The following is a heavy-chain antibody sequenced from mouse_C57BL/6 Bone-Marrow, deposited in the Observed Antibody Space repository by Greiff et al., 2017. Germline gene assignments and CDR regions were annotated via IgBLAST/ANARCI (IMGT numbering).Heavy chain of an antibody. Sequence: EVKVVESGGDLVKPGGSLKLSCAASGFTFSSYGMSWVRQTPDKRLEWVATISSGGSYTYYPDSVKGRFTISRDNAKNTLYLQMSSLKSEDTAMYYCAREGYDYEDAMDYWGQGTSVTVSS. CDR1: GFTFSSYG. V-gene: IGHV5-6*01. CDR2: ISSGGSYT. J-gene: IGHJ4*01. CDR3: AREGYDYEDAMDY. D-gene: IGHD2-4*01.